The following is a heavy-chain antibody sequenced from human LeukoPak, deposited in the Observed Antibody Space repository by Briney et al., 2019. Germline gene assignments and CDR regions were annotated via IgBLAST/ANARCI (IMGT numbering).Heavy chain of an antibody. CDR3: ARGPPMVRGVISEDYYYYGMDV. CDR2: ISSNGGST. Sequence: GGSLRLSCAASGFTFSSYAMHWVRQAPGKGLEYVSAISSNGGSTYYANAVKGRFTISRDNSKNTLYLQMGSLRAEDMAVYYCARGPPMVRGVISEDYYYYGMDVWGQGTTVTVSS. V-gene: IGHV3-64*01. CDR1: GFTFSSYA. D-gene: IGHD3-10*01. J-gene: IGHJ6*02.